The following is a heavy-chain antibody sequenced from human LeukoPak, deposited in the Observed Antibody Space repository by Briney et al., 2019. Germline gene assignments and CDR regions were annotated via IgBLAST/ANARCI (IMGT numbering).Heavy chain of an antibody. CDR2: IRNRVDSYTT. Sequence: PGGSLRLSCAASGFTFSDHYMDWVRQAPGKGLEWVCRIRNRVDSYTTEYAASVKGIFSISRDNSKNSLYLQMNSLKIEDTAVYFCARGHSGTSDRLDPWGQGTLVTVSS. D-gene: IGHD1-26*01. CDR1: GFTFSDHY. CDR3: ARGHSGTSDRLDP. J-gene: IGHJ5*02. V-gene: IGHV3-72*01.